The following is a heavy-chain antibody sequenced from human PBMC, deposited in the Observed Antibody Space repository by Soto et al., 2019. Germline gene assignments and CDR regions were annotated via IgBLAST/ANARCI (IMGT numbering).Heavy chain of an antibody. D-gene: IGHD2-15*01. CDR2: INSDGSST. CDR3: ERTSLVVAAATREDY. CDR1: GFTFSSYA. V-gene: IGHV3-74*01. Sequence: GGSLRLSCAASGFTFSSYAMSWVRQAPGKGLEWVSRINSDGSSTSYADSVKGRFTISRDNAKNTLYLQMNSLRAEDTAVYYCERTSLVVAAATREDYWGQGTLVTVSS. J-gene: IGHJ4*02.